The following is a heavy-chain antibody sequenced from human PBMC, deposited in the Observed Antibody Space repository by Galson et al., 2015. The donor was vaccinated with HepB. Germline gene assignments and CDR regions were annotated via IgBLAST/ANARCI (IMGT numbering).Heavy chain of an antibody. Sequence: QSGAEVKKPGESLRISCKGPGYSLAIYWISWVRQMPGKGLEWMGRIDPTDSYTNYSPSFQGHVTISVDKSISTAYLHWSSLRASDTAMYYCATLKYSTSSFDYWGQGTLVTVSS. CDR3: ATLKYSTSSFDY. CDR1: GYSLAIYW. D-gene: IGHD6-6*01. V-gene: IGHV5-10-1*01. CDR2: IDPTDSYT. J-gene: IGHJ4*02.